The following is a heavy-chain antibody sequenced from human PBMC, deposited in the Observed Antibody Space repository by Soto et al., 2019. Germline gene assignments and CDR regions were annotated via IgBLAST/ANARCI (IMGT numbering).Heavy chain of an antibody. CDR2: ISSTSSYI. Sequence: GGSLRLSCAAAGFTFSTYTMHWVRQAPGKGLEWVSSISSTSSYIYYADSVKGRFTISRDNAKNSLYLQMNSLRAEDTAVYYCVRDVNYYDSSGDRDYWGQGTLVTISS. CDR3: VRDVNYYDSSGDRDY. J-gene: IGHJ4*02. V-gene: IGHV3-21*01. D-gene: IGHD3-22*01. CDR1: GFTFSTYT.